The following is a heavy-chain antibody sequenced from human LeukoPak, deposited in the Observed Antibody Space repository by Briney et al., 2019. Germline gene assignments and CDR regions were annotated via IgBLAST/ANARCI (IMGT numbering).Heavy chain of an antibody. CDR3: ARTDDFWSGYSDY. CDR1: GYSFTSYW. CDR2: IYPGDSDT. V-gene: IGHV5-51*01. J-gene: IGHJ4*02. Sequence: HGESLKISCKGSGYSFTSYWIGWVLQMPGKGLEWMGIIYPGDSDTRYSPSFQGQVTISADKSISTAYLQWSSLKASDTAMYYCARTDDFWSGYSDYWGQGTLVTVSS. D-gene: IGHD3-3*01.